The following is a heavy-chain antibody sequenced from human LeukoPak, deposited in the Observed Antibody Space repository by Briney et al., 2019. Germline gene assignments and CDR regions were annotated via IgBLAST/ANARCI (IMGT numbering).Heavy chain of an antibody. V-gene: IGHV3-33*01. Sequence: GRSLRLSCAASGFTFSSYGMHWVRQAPGKGLEWVAVIWCDGSNKYYADSVKGRFTISRDNSKNTLYLQMNSLRAEDTAVYYCARDLSYGGNSWDYWGQGTLVTVSS. CDR3: ARDLSYGGNSWDY. J-gene: IGHJ4*02. CDR2: IWCDGSNK. D-gene: IGHD4-23*01. CDR1: GFTFSSYG.